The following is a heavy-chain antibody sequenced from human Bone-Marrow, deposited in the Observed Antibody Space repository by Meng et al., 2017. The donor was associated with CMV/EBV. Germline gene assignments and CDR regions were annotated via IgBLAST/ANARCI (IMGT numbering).Heavy chain of an antibody. J-gene: IGHJ4*02. V-gene: IGHV4-59*01. Sequence: GSLRLSCTVSGGSISSYYWSWIRQPPGKELEWIGYIYYSGSAKYNPSLKSRVTISVDTSKNQFSLKVTSVTAADTAVYYCARGRLGGAARPRFVDYWGQGTLVTVSS. CDR3: ARGRLGGAARPRFVDY. CDR2: IYYSGSA. CDR1: GGSISSYY. D-gene: IGHD6-6*01.